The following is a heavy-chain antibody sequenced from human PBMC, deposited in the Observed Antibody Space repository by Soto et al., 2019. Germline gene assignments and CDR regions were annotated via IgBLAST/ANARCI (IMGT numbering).Heavy chain of an antibody. D-gene: IGHD5-18*01. CDR1: GFTFSSYA. Sequence: EVQLVESGGGLVQPGGSLRLSCAASGFTFSSYAMHWVRQAPGKGLEYVSAISSNGGSTYYANSVKGRFTISRDNSKKTLYLQMGSLRAEDMAVYYCARTPIQLWLKGYFDYWGQGTLVTVSS. V-gene: IGHV3-64*01. CDR2: ISSNGGST. CDR3: ARTPIQLWLKGYFDY. J-gene: IGHJ4*02.